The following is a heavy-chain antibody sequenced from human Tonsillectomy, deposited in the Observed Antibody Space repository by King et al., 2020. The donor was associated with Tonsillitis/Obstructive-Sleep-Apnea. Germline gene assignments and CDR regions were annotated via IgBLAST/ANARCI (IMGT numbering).Heavy chain of an antibody. J-gene: IGHJ4*02. CDR1: GGSISSGTYY. CDR2: IYYSGNT. V-gene: IGHV4-39*02. Sequence: QLQESGPGLVKPSETLSLTCIVSGGSISSGTYYWDWIRQPPGKGLEWIGTIYYSGNTYYKPSLKSRVTISVDTSKNQFSLKLSSVTAADTAVYYCAREVVWGNYRYPYFDYWGQGTLVTVSS. D-gene: IGHD3-16*02. CDR3: AREVVWGNYRYPYFDY.